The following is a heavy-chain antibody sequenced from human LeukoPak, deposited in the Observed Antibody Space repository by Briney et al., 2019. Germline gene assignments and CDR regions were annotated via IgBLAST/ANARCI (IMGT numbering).Heavy chain of an antibody. D-gene: IGHD4-23*01. V-gene: IGHV3-21*01. CDR3: AKDNGGGRFRHLYYMDV. CDR2: ISSSSSYI. CDR1: GFTFSSYS. Sequence: GGSLRLSCAASGFTFSSYSMNWVRQAPGKGLEWVSSISSSSSYIYYADSVKGRFTISRDNAKNSLYLQMNSLRAGDTAVYFCAKDNGGGRFRHLYYMDVWGKGTTVTVSS. J-gene: IGHJ6*03.